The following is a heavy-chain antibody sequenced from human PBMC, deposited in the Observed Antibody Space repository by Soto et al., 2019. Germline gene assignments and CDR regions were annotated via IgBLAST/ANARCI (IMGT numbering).Heavy chain of an antibody. V-gene: IGHV1-18*04. CDR2: ISAYNGNT. CDR1: GYTFTSYG. CDR3: ARRPARPHYYYAMDV. J-gene: IGHJ6*02. Sequence: ASVKVSCKASGYTFTSYGISWVRQAPGEGLEGMGWISAYNGNTNYAQKFQGRVTITADKSTSTAYMELSSLRSEDTAVYYCARRPARPHYYYAMDVWGQGTTGTVS. D-gene: IGHD6-6*01.